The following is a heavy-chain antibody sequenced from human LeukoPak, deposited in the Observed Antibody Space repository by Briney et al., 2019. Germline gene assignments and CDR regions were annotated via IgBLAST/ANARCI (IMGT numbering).Heavy chain of an antibody. CDR2: ISYDGSNK. V-gene: IGHV3-30*18. CDR3: AKAGNDWALSYYFDS. CDR1: GFTFSSFG. Sequence: GGSLRLSCGASGFTFSSFGIHWVRQAPGKGLEWVAVISYDGSNKYYADSVKGRFTISRDNSKNTLYLQMNSLRAEDTAVYYCAKAGNDWALSYYFDSWGPGTLVTVSS. J-gene: IGHJ4*02. D-gene: IGHD3-9*01.